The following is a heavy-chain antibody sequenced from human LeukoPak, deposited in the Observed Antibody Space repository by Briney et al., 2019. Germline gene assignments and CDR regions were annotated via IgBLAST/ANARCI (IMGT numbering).Heavy chain of an antibody. CDR2: IGIAGDT. CDR1: GFTFSSYD. CDR3: IRGGIQVSGIDAFDI. D-gene: IGHD5/OR15-5a*01. V-gene: IGHV3-13*01. Sequence: GGSLRLSCAASGFTFSSYDMHWVRQAPGRGLEWVSAIGIAGDTYYPDSVKGRFTISRENAKNSMSLKMNSLKDGDTAVYYCIRGGIQVSGIDAFDIWGQGTMVTVSS. J-gene: IGHJ3*02.